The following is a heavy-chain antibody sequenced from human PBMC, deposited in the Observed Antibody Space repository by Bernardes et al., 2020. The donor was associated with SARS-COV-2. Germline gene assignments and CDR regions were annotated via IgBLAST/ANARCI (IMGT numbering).Heavy chain of an antibody. V-gene: IGHV4-34*01. J-gene: IGHJ4*02. D-gene: IGHD2-15*01. CDR2: INHSGST. CDR1: GGSFSGYY. CDR3: ARAKRVKRGPLVVVAARFDY. Sequence: SETLSLTCAVYGGSFSGYYWSWIRQPPGKGLEWIGEINHSGSTNYNPSLKSRVTISVDTSKNQFSLKLSSVTAADTAVYYCARAKRVKRGPLVVVAARFDYWGQGTLVTVSS.